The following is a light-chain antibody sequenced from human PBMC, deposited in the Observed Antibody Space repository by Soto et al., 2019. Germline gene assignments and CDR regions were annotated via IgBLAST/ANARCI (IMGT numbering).Light chain of an antibody. J-gene: IGKJ1*01. Sequence: EIVLTQSPGTLSLSPGERATLSCRASQSVSSSFLAWYQQKPGQAPRLLIYGASSRAAGIPDRFSGSGSGTNFSLPISRLEPQDFAVEYCQQYCNSPWTFGQGTKVEIK. CDR2: GAS. V-gene: IGKV3-20*01. CDR1: QSVSSSF. CDR3: QQYCNSPWT.